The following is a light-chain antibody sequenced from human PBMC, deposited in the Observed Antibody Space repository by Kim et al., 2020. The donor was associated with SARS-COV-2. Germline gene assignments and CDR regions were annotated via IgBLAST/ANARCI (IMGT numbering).Light chain of an antibody. V-gene: IGLV3-1*01. Sequence: QGQPASITCSGDKLGDRYACWYQQKPGQSPVLVIYQDSKRPSGLPERFSGSNSGNTATLTNSGTQAMDEADYYCQAWDSSTAVVFGGGTQLTV. CDR2: QDS. J-gene: IGLJ2*01. CDR3: QAWDSSTAVV. CDR1: KLGDRY.